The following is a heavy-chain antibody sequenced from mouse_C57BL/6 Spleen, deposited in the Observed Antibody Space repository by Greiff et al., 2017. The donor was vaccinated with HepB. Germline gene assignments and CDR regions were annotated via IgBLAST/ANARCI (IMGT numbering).Heavy chain of an antibody. D-gene: IGHD3-1*01. CDR2: IDPETGGT. CDR3: TRSGVPAWFAY. CDR1: GYTFTDYE. V-gene: IGHV1-15*01. J-gene: IGHJ3*01. Sequence: QVQLQQSGAELVRPGASVTLSCKASGYTFTDYEMHWVKQTPVHGLEWIGAIDPETGGTAYNQKFKGKAILTADKSSSTAYMELRSLTSEDSAVYDCTRSGVPAWFAYWGQGTLVTVSA.